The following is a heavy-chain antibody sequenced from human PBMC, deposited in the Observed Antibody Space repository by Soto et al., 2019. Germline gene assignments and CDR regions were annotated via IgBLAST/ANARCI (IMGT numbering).Heavy chain of an antibody. CDR3: ASGYFDWSRDYYYYGMDV. D-gene: IGHD3-9*01. J-gene: IGHJ6*02. CDR1: GYTFTSYA. Sequence: ASVKVSCKASGYTFTSYAMHWVRQAPGQRLEWMGWINAGNGNTNYAQKLQGRVTMTTDTSTSTAYMELRSLRSDDTAVYYCASGYFDWSRDYYYYGMDVWGQGTTVTVSS. V-gene: IGHV1-3*01. CDR2: INAGNGNT.